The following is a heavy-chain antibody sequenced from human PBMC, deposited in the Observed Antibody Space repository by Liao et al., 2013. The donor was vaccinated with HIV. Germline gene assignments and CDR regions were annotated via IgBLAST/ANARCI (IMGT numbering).Heavy chain of an antibody. CDR1: GDSISSGNYF. CDR3: ARDPSSRINAFDI. D-gene: IGHD6-13*01. V-gene: IGHV4-61*02. CDR2: ISARGAT. J-gene: IGHJ3*02. Sequence: QVQLQESGPGLVKPSQTLSLTCSVSGDSISSGNYFWTWIRQSAGKGLEWIGRISARGATHYSPSLKSRVNMSVDTSKNQFSLKLSSVTAADTAVYYCARDPSSRINAFDIWGQGTMVTVSS.